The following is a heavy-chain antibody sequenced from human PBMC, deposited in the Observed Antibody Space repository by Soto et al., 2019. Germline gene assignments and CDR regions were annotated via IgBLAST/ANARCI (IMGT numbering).Heavy chain of an antibody. J-gene: IGHJ6*02. Sequence: ASVKVSCTASGYTFTGYYMHWVRQAPGQGLEWMGWINPNSGGTNYAQKFQGWVTMTRDRSISTVYMELTRLRSDDTAVYFCARGHSTDCSNGVCSFFYNHEMDVWGQGTTVTVSS. CDR3: ARGHSTDCSNGVCSFFYNHEMDV. CDR2: INPNSGGT. D-gene: IGHD2-8*01. CDR1: GYTFTGYY. V-gene: IGHV1-2*04.